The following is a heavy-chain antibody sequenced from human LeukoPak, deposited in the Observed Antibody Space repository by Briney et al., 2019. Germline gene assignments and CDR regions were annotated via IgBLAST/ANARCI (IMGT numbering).Heavy chain of an antibody. J-gene: IGHJ4*02. D-gene: IGHD1-26*01. CDR2: VYYSGST. CDR3: ARGGGELLLFGLDY. V-gene: IGHV4-59*01. Sequence: PSETLSLTCTVSGGSISNYYWSWIRQPPGKGLEWIGYVYYSGSTNYNPSLKSRVTISVDTSKNQFSLKLSSVTAADTAVYYCARGGGELLLFGLDYWGQGTLVTVSS. CDR1: GGSISNYY.